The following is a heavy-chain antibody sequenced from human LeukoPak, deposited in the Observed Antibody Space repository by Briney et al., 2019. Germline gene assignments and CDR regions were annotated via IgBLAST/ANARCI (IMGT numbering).Heavy chain of an antibody. J-gene: IGHJ6*02. CDR3: ARVRLGGMDV. CDR1: GFTFSSYS. D-gene: IGHD3-22*01. Sequence: PGGSLRLSCAASGFTFSSYSMNWGRQAPGEGLEWVGRTRNKANSYTTEYAASVKGRFTISRDDSKKSLYLQMNSLKTEDTAVYYCARVRLGGMDVWGQGTTVIVSS. CDR2: TRNKANSYTT. V-gene: IGHV3-72*01.